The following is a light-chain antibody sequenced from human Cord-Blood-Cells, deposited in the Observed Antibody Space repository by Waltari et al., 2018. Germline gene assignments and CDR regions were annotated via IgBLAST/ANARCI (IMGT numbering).Light chain of an antibody. Sequence: QSALTQPRSVSGSPGQSVTISCTGTSSDVGGYHYVSWYQQHPGKAPKLMIYDVSKRPSGVPDRFSGSKSGNTASLTSAGLQADDEADYYCCSYAGSYTYVFGTGTKVTIL. CDR1: SSDVGGYHY. J-gene: IGLJ1*01. CDR2: DVS. V-gene: IGLV2-11*01. CDR3: CSYAGSYTYV.